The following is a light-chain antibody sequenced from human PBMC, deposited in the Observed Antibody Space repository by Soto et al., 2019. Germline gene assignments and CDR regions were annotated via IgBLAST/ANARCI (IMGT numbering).Light chain of an antibody. CDR3: SSYTSTSTLV. V-gene: IGLV2-14*01. Sequence: QSALTQPASVSGSPGQSITISCAGSSSDVGTYNQVSWYQQHAGKVPKLMIYDVSNRPSGISDRFSGSKSGNTASLTISGLQAEDEADSYCSSYTSTSTLVFGGGTKVTVL. CDR1: SSDVGTYNQ. CDR2: DVS. J-gene: IGLJ2*01.